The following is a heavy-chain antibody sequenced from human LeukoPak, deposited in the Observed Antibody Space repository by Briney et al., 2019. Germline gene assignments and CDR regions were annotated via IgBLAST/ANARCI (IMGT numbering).Heavy chain of an antibody. Sequence: PGGSLSLSCAASGFTFCNYWMHWVRPAPGKGLVWVSRISTDGSSTSYADSVKGRFTISRDNAKNSLYLQMNSLRAEDTAVYYCARDQTPFVWGQGTLVTVSS. J-gene: IGHJ4*02. CDR3: ARDQTPFV. CDR1: GFTFCNYW. CDR2: ISTDGSST. V-gene: IGHV3-74*01.